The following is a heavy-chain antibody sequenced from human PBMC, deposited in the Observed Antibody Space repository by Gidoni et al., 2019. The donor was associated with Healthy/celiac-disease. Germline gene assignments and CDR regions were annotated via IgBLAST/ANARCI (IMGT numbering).Heavy chain of an antibody. CDR2: ISGSGGST. CDR1: GFTFSSYA. CDR3: AKETAPRGIDSRGPGY. Sequence: EVQLLESGGGLVQPGGSLRLSCAASGFTFSSYAMSWVRQAPGKGLEWVSAISGSGGSTYYADSVKGRFTISRDNSKNTLYLQMNSLRAEDTAVYYCAKETAPRGIDSRGPGYWGQGTLVTVSS. D-gene: IGHD3-22*01. J-gene: IGHJ4*02. V-gene: IGHV3-23*01.